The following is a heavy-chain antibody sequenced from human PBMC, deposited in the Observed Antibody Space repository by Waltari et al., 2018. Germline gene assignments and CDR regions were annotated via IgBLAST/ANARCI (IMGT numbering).Heavy chain of an antibody. Sequence: QLQLQESGPGLVKPSETLSLTCTVSVGSISSSSYYWGWIRQPPGKGLEWIGSIYYSGSTYYNPSLKSRVTISVDTSKNQFSLKRSSVTAADTAVYYCARHGPYSSSWTLGAFDIWGQGTMVTVSS. CDR1: VGSISSSSYY. CDR3: ARHGPYSSSWTLGAFDI. D-gene: IGHD6-13*01. V-gene: IGHV4-39*01. J-gene: IGHJ3*02. CDR2: IYYSGST.